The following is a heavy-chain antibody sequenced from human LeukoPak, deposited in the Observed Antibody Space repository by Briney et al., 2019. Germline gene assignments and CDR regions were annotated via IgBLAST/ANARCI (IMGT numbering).Heavy chain of an antibody. V-gene: IGHV1-3*01. CDR1: RYTFTSYA. D-gene: IGHD2/OR15-2a*01. J-gene: IGHJ5*02. CDR3: AIDSPHRAENWFDP. Sequence: ASVKVSCKASRYTFTSYAMHWVRQAPGQRLEWMGWINAGNGNTKYSQKFQGRVTITRDTSASTAYMELTSLTSEDTAVYYCAIDSPHRAENWFDPWGQGTLVTVSS. CDR2: INAGNGNT.